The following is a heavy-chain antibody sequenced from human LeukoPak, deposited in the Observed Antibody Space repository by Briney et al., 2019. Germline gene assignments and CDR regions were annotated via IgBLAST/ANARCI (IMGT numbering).Heavy chain of an antibody. J-gene: IGHJ6*03. CDR2: IVVGSGNT. CDR1: GYTFTNYA. V-gene: IGHV1-58*02. D-gene: IGHD1-26*01. CDR3: AAVGATHYYYYMDV. Sequence: GASVKVSCKASGYTFTNYAISWVRQAPGQGLEWIGWIVVGSGNTNYAQKFQERVTITRDMSTSTAYMELSSLRSEDTAVYYCAAVGATHYYYYMDVWGKGTTVTVSS.